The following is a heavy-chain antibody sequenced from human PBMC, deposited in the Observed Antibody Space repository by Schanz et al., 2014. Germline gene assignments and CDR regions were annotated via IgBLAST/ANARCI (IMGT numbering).Heavy chain of an antibody. V-gene: IGHV1-18*01. Sequence: QVHLVQSGAAVKKPGASVKVSCKASGYTFTSYGISWVRQAPGQGLEWMGWISAYNGNTKYPQKVQGRVTMTTDTSTSTAYMELRSLRSDDTAVYYCARDAADFYDILTEEDYWGQGTLVTVSS. CDR3: ARDAADFYDILTEEDY. D-gene: IGHD3-9*01. CDR2: ISAYNGNT. CDR1: GYTFTSYG. J-gene: IGHJ4*02.